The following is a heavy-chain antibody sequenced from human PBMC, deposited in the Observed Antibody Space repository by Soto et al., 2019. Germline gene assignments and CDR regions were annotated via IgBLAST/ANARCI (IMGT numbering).Heavy chain of an antibody. CDR2: IYYSGST. CDR3: ARGLYCGGDCSYNGFAP. D-gene: IGHD2-21*02. J-gene: IGHJ5*02. Sequence: PSDTLSLTCTVSGGSISSYYWSWIRQPPGKGLEWIGYIYYSGSTNYNPSLKSRVTISVDTSKNQFSLKLSSVTAADAAVYYCARGLYCGGDCSYNGFAPGGQGTLVTVS. V-gene: IGHV4-59*01. CDR1: GGSISSYY.